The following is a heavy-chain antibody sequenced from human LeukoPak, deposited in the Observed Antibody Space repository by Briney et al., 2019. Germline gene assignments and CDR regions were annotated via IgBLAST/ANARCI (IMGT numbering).Heavy chain of an antibody. CDR2: IYTSGST. D-gene: IGHD3-16*02. CDR3: ARGIAAFGGVIVPHPFDY. Sequence: PSETLSLTCSVSGDSISGYYWSWIRQAAGKGLEWIGRIYTSGSTNYNPSLKSRVTISVDTSKNQFSLKLSSVTAADTAVYYCARGIAAFGGVIVPHPFDYWGQGTLVTVSS. CDR1: GDSISGYY. V-gene: IGHV4-4*07. J-gene: IGHJ4*02.